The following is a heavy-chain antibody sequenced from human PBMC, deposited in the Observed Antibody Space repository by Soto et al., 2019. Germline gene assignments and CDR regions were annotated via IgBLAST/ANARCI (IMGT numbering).Heavy chain of an antibody. CDR1: GGSISSDF. CDR3: ASGRWLQLPTS. CDR2: IYYSGST. Sequence: SETLALTCSVPGGSISSDFWSWIRQATDKGLEWIGSIYYSGSTTYNASLERRVTKSLDTSKNQFALNLTSVTTAATTLYYCASGRWLQLPTSWGQGTLVTVSS. D-gene: IGHD5-12*01. V-gene: IGHV4-59*01. J-gene: IGHJ5*02.